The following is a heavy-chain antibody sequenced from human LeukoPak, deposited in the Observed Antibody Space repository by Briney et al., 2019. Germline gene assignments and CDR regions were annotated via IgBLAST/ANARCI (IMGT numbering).Heavy chain of an antibody. CDR3: GIGYCSSTSCYQVDY. D-gene: IGHD2-2*01. J-gene: IGHJ4*02. CDR2: ISAYNGNT. CDR1: GYTFTSYG. V-gene: IGHV1-18*01. Sequence: ASVKVSCKASGYTFTSYGISWVRQAPGQGLEWMGWISAYNGNTNYAQKLQGRVTMTTDTSTSTAYVELRSLRSDDTAVYYCGIGYCSSTSCYQVDYWGQGTLVTVSS.